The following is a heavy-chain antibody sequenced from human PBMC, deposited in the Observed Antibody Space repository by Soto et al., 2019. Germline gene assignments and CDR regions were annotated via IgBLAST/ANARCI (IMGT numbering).Heavy chain of an antibody. CDR2: IDPSDSYT. D-gene: IGHD2-8*01. V-gene: IGHV5-10-1*01. Sequence: PGESLKISWDGSGYCFTSYWISWVRQMPGEGLEWMRRIDPSDSYTNYSPSFQGHVTISADKSISTAYLQWSSLKATDTAMYYCARHGRGLDYYYYGMDVWGQGTTVTVSS. CDR3: ARHGRGLDYYYYGMDV. CDR1: GYCFTSYW. J-gene: IGHJ6*02.